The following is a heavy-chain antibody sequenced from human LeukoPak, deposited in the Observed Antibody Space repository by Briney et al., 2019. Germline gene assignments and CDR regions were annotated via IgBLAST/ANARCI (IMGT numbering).Heavy chain of an antibody. D-gene: IGHD3-10*01. Sequence: SVKVTLKSSGGTFSSYAFSWVRQAPGQGLEWVGGFITILGIANYAQKFYGRVTIAADKSTSTAYMELSSLRLEETAVYYCARDPGNYGSGSYRTKNWFDSWGQGTLVTVSS. CDR1: GGTFSSYA. J-gene: IGHJ5*01. V-gene: IGHV1-69*10. CDR2: FITILGIA. CDR3: ARDPGNYGSGSYRTKNWFDS.